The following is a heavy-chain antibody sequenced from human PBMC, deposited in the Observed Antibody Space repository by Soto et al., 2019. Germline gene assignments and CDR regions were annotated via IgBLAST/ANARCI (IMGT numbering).Heavy chain of an antibody. CDR3: ASRLRSDFDWHH. D-gene: IGHD3-9*01. Sequence: SVKVSCKASGGTFSSYAISWVRQAPGQGLEWMGGIIPIFGTANYAQKFQGRVTITADESTSTAYMELSSLRSEDTAVYYCASRLRSDFDWHHWGQGTLVTVSS. CDR2: IIPIFGTA. CDR1: GGTFSSYA. V-gene: IGHV1-69*13. J-gene: IGHJ5*02.